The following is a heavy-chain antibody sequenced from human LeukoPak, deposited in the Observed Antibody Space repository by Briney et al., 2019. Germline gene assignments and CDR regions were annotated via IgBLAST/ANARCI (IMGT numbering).Heavy chain of an antibody. J-gene: IGHJ6*03. V-gene: IGHV4-4*07. CDR3: ARESVAAAGTWYYYNMDV. CDR2: IYTSGST. Sequence: MSSETLSLTCTVSGGSISSDSWTWIRQPAGKGLEWLGRIYTSGSTNYNPSLKSRVTMSVDTSENQFSLKLSSVTAADTAVYYCARESVAAAGTWYYYNMDVWGKGTTVTISS. CDR1: GGSISSDS. D-gene: IGHD6-13*01.